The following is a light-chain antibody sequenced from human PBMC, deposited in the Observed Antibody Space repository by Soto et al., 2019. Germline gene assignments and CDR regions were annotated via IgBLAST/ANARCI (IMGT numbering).Light chain of an antibody. Sequence: QSALTQPASVSGSPGQSITISCTGTNSDVGGYDYVSWYQQHPGKAPKLMIYEVSNRPSGISTRFSGSKSGTTASLTISGLQAEDEADYYCCSYTTNSPWVFGGGTKLTVL. CDR3: CSYTTNSPWV. V-gene: IGLV2-14*01. CDR1: NSDVGGYDY. J-gene: IGLJ3*02. CDR2: EVS.